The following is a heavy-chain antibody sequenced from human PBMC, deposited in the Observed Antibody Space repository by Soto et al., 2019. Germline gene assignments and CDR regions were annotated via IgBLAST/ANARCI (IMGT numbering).Heavy chain of an antibody. Sequence: QVQLVESGGGVVQPGRSLRLSCAASGFTFSSYAMHWVRQAPGKGLEWVAVISYDGSNKYYADSVKGRFTISRDNSKNTLYLQMNSLRAEDTAVYYCARRGLGLRYFDWLLSPDYWGQGTLVTVSS. CDR2: ISYDGSNK. J-gene: IGHJ4*02. CDR3: ARRGLGLRYFDWLLSPDY. D-gene: IGHD3-9*01. CDR1: GFTFSSYA. V-gene: IGHV3-30-3*01.